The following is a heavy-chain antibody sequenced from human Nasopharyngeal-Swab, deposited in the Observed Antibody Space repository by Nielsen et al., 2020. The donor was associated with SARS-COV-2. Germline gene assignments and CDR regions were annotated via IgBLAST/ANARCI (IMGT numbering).Heavy chain of an antibody. CDR1: GFTFSNAW. J-gene: IGHJ4*02. CDR2: IKSKTDGGTT. Sequence: GESLKISCAASGFTFSNAWMSWVRQAPGKGLEWVGRIKSKTDGGTTDYAAPVKGRFTISRDDSKNTLYLQMNSLKTEDTAVYCCTTDPALRFLEWSGWGQGTLVTVSS. D-gene: IGHD3-3*01. V-gene: IGHV3-15*01. CDR3: TTDPALRFLEWSG.